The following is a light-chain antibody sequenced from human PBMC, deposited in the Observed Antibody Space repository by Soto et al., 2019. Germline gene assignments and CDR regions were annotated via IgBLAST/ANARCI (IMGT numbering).Light chain of an antibody. CDR2: DAS. J-gene: IGKJ4*01. Sequence: DIQMTQSPSSLSSSVGDRVSIACQASQHITKYLSWYQQKPGKAPKVLIYDASHLETGVPSRVSGSGSGTEFTLTISSLQPDDFATYYCQQYNSYPTFGGGTKVDIK. V-gene: IGKV1-33*01. CDR1: QHITKY. CDR3: QQYNSYPT.